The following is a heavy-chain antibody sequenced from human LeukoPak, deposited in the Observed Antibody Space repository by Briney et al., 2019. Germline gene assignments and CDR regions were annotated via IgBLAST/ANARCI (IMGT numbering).Heavy chain of an antibody. CDR2: IIPILGIA. J-gene: IGHJ4*02. CDR1: GGTFSSYA. V-gene: IGHV1-69*04. Sequence: SVKVSCKASGGTFSSYAINWVRQAPAQGLEWMGRIIPILGIANYAQKFQGRVTITADKSTSTAYMELSSLRSEDTAVYYCASQVDYYDSSGYFDYWGQGTLVTVSS. CDR3: ASQVDYYDSSGYFDY. D-gene: IGHD3-22*01.